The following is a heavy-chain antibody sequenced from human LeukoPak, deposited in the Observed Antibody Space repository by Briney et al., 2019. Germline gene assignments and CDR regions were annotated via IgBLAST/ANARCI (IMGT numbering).Heavy chain of an antibody. J-gene: IGHJ4*02. D-gene: IGHD3-10*01. CDR3: ARGPPDGSGSYYPGDY. CDR1: GFTFSSHW. Sequence: GGSLRLSCAASGFTFSSHWMHWVRQAPGEGLVWVSRISSDGSSTSFADSVKGRFTISRDNAENTLYLHMNSLRDEDTAVYFCARGPPDGSGSYYPGDYWGQGTLVTVSS. CDR2: ISSDGSST. V-gene: IGHV3-74*01.